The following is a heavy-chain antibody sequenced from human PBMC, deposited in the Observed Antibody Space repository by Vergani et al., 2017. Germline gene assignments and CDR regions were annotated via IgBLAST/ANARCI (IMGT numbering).Heavy chain of an antibody. CDR3: ANQYFVSGNYLFDY. CDR1: EVTFSNYA. CDR2: ISGSGVSA. J-gene: IGHJ4*02. Sequence: EVQLLESGGGLVQPGGSLRLTCAASEVTFSNYAMNWVRQAPGKGRGWVSGISGSGVSAYYTDSGKGRFTISRDNSKNILFLQMNNLRTEDTAIYYYANQYFVSGNYLFDYWGQGTLVTVSS. D-gene: IGHD3-10*01. V-gene: IGHV3-23*01.